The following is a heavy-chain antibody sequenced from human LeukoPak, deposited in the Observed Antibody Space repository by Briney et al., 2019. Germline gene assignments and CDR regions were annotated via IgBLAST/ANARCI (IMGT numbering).Heavy chain of an antibody. D-gene: IGHD4-17*01. V-gene: IGHV5-51*01. J-gene: IGHJ3*02. CDR3: ARRATVTTNVAFDI. Sequence: GESLKISCKGSGYSFTSYWIAWVRQMPGKGLEWMGIIYPGDSDTRYSPSFQGQVTISADKSISTAYLQWSSLKASDTAMYYCARRATVTTNVAFDIWGQGTMIAVSS. CDR1: GYSFTSYW. CDR2: IYPGDSDT.